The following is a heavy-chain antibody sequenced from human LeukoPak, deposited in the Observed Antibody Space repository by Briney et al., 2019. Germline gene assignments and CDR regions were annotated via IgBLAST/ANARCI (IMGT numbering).Heavy chain of an antibody. D-gene: IGHD6-19*01. J-gene: IGHJ4*02. CDR1: DDSISSYY. CDR3: VGGLIVATWDESIAVAGALDY. V-gene: IGHV4-59*01. CDR2: GST. Sequence: SETLSLTCTVSDDSISSYYWSWIPQPPREGTGGSTNYNPSLKSRVTISVDTSKNQFSLKLSSVTAADTAVYYCVGGLIVATWDESIAVAGALDYWGQGTLVTVSS.